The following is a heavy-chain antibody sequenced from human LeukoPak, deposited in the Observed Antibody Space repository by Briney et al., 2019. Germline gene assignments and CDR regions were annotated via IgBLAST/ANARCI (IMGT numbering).Heavy chain of an antibody. CDR2: IHSSEGT. Sequence: SETLSLTCSVTGGSLNGYYWGWIRQPPGKGLECIGYIHSSEGTAHNASLKSRLTISLDTSKNQFSLTLSSVTAADTAVYYCARHVYGEGMVVWGKGTTVTISS. V-gene: IGHV4-59*08. D-gene: IGHD4-17*01. CDR3: ARHVYGEGMVV. J-gene: IGHJ6*04. CDR1: GGSLNGYY.